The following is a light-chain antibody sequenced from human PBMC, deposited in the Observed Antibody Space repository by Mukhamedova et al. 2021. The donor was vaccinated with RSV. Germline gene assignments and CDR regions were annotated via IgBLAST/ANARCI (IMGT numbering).Light chain of an antibody. Sequence: RASQSVTNNYLAWYQQKPGQAPRLLVYGASSRATDIPDRFSGSGSGTDFTLTITRLEPEDFAVYNCQQYHSSPRTFGQGTKVDIK. CDR3: QQYHSSPRT. CDR1: QSVTNNY. CDR2: GAS. V-gene: IGKV3-20*01. J-gene: IGKJ1*01.